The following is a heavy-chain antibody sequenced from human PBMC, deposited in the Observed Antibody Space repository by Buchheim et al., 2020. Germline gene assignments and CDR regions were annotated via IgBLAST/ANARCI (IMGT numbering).Heavy chain of an antibody. CDR2: MLYDGSNK. CDR3: ARDRFADHVWGTYRYMDV. D-gene: IGHD3-16*02. J-gene: IGHJ6*02. CDR1: GFTFSSYG. V-gene: IGHV3-33*05. Sequence: QVQLVESGGGAVQPGRSLRLSCAASGFTFSSYGMHWVRQAPGKGLEWVAIMLYDGSNKYYAESVKDRFTISRDISKKTLYLQMNSLRAEDTAVYYCARDRFADHVWGTYRYMDVWGQGTT.